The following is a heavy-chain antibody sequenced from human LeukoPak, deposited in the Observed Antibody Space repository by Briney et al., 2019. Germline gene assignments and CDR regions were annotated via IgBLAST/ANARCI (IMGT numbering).Heavy chain of an antibody. V-gene: IGHV1-69*13. CDR2: IIPIFGTA. CDR3: ARDLRRGLIAARIFDY. D-gene: IGHD6-6*01. CDR1: GGTFSSYA. Sequence: ASVKVSCKASGGTFSSYAISWVRQAPGQGLEWMGGIIPIFGTANYAQKFQGRVTITADESTSTAYMELSSLRSEDTAVYYRARDLRRGLIAARIFDYWGQGTLVTVSS. J-gene: IGHJ4*02.